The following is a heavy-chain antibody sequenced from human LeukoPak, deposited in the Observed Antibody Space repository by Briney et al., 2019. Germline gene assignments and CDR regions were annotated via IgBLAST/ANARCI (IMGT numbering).Heavy chain of an antibody. J-gene: IGHJ4*02. V-gene: IGHV3-9*01. CDR2: ISWNSGVI. CDR1: GFTFDDYA. Sequence: GGSLRLSCAASGFTFDDYAIHWVRQGSGKGLEWVSGISWNSGVIGYADSVKGRFTISRDNSKNTLYLQINSLRAEDTAVYYCAKERGYSGDPQDFDYWGQGTLVTVSS. D-gene: IGHD4-17*01. CDR3: AKERGYSGDPQDFDY.